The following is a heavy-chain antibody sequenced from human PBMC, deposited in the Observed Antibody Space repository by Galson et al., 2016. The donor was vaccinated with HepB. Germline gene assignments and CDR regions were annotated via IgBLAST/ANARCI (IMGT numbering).Heavy chain of an antibody. V-gene: IGHV3-23*01. Sequence: SLRLSCAASGFTVSSNYMTWVRQAPGKGLEWVSFVTGSGSWTYYADSVKGRLTISRDNSKNTLYLQMNSLRAEDTAVYYCAKERGSRLTMVRGVLDPFDIWGQGTLVTVSS. D-gene: IGHD3-10*01. J-gene: IGHJ3*02. CDR3: AKERGSRLTMVRGVLDPFDI. CDR1: GFTVSSNY. CDR2: VTGSGSWT.